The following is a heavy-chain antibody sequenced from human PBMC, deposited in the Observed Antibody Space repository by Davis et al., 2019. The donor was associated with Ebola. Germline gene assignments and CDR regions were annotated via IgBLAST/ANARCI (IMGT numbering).Heavy chain of an antibody. V-gene: IGHV4-34*01. CDR3: ARGRYYYDSSGYWTY. D-gene: IGHD3-22*01. J-gene: IGHJ4*02. Sequence: SETLSLTCAVYGGSFSGYYWSWIRQPPGKGLEWIGEINHSGSTNYNPSLKSRVTISVDTSKNQFSLKLSYVTAADTAVYYCARGRYYYDSSGYWTYWGQGTLVTVSS. CDR2: INHSGST. CDR1: GGSFSGYY.